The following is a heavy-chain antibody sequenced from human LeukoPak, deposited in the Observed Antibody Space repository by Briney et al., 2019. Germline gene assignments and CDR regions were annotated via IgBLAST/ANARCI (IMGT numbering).Heavy chain of an antibody. CDR1: GFTFSSYG. Sequence: GGSLRLSCAASGFTFSSYGMHWVRQAPGKGLEWVAVIWYDGSNKYYADSVKGRFTISRDNSKNTLYLQMNSLRAEDTAVYYCRGWIQLWPYDYWGQGTLVTVSS. D-gene: IGHD5-18*01. V-gene: IGHV3-33*01. J-gene: IGHJ4*02. CDR2: IWYDGSNK. CDR3: RGWIQLWPYDY.